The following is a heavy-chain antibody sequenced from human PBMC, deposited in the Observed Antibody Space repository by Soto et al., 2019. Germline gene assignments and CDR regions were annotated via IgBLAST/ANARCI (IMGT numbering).Heavy chain of an antibody. CDR1: GGSISSYC. CDR3: ARGEVGGFGSKRNWFDP. V-gene: IGHV4-59*01. D-gene: IGHD3-10*01. J-gene: IGHJ5*02. CDR2: IYYRGST. Sequence: SATLSLTCTVSGGSISSYCWSWIRQPPGKGLEWIGYIYYRGSTNYNPSLKSRVTISVDTSKNQFSLKLSSVTAADTAVYYCARGEVGGFGSKRNWFDPWGQGTLVTVSS.